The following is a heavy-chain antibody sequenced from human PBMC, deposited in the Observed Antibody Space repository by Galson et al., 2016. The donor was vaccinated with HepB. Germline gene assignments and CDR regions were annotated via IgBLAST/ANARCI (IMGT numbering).Heavy chain of an antibody. CDR2: FELEDGET. J-gene: IGHJ4*02. V-gene: IGHV1-24*01. Sequence: SVKVSCKVSGFPVTDLSIHWVRQAPGKGLEWMGDFELEDGETVHAQKFQGRVTMTEDTSTDTAYMELSRLTSGDTAVYYCVTEGGNWGQGVLVTVSS. CDR3: VTEGGN. D-gene: IGHD3-16*01. CDR1: GFPVTDLS.